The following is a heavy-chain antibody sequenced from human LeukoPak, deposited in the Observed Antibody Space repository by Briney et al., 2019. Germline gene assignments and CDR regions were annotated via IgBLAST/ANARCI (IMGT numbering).Heavy chain of an antibody. CDR2: IYYSGST. D-gene: IGHD6-13*01. V-gene: IGHV4-61*08. Sequence: KTSETLSLTCAVSGGSISSGGYSWSWIRQPPGKGLEWIGYIYYSGSTNYNPSLKSRVTISVDTSKNQFSLKLSSVTAADTAVYYCARAIVGSSWYGAFGYWGQGTLVTVSS. CDR1: GGSISSGGYS. J-gene: IGHJ4*02. CDR3: ARAIVGSSWYGAFGY.